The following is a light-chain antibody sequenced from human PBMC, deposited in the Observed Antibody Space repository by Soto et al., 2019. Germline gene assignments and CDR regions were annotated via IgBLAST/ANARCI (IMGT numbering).Light chain of an antibody. Sequence: QSVLTQPASVSGSPGQSITISCTGTSSDVGGYNYVSWYQQHPGKAPKLMIYAVTDRPSGVSSRFSGSKSGNTASLTISGPQAEDEADYYCSSYTSSCPRFGTGDQGHRP. CDR3: SSYTSSCPR. CDR1: SSDVGGYNY. V-gene: IGLV2-14*01. J-gene: IGLJ1*01. CDR2: AVT.